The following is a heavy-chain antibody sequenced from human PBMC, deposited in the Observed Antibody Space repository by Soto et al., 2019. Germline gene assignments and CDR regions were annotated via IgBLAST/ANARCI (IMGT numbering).Heavy chain of an antibody. Sequence: GESLKISCKGSGYSFTSYWISWVRQMPGKGLEWMGRIDPSDSYTNYSPSFQGHVTISADKSISTAYLQWSSLKASDTAMYYCATHVDTAMAYYYYGMDVWGQGTTVTVSS. CDR1: GYSFTSYW. J-gene: IGHJ6*02. D-gene: IGHD5-18*01. CDR2: IDPSDSYT. CDR3: ATHVDTAMAYYYYGMDV. V-gene: IGHV5-10-1*01.